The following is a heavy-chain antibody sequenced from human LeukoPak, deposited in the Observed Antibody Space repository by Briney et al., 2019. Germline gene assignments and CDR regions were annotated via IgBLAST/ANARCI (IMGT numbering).Heavy chain of an antibody. CDR2: IIPIFGTA. CDR3: AREGYSSTPDY. D-gene: IGHD6-19*01. Sequence: GSSVKVPCEASGGTFSSYAISWVRQAPGQGLEWMGGIIPIFGTANYAQKFQGRVTITADKSTSTAYMELSSLRSEDTAVYYCAREGYSSTPDYWGQGTLVTVSS. V-gene: IGHV1-69*06. J-gene: IGHJ4*02. CDR1: GGTFSSYA.